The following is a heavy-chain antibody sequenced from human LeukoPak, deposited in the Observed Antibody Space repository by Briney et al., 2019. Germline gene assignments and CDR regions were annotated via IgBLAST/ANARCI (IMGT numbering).Heavy chain of an antibody. V-gene: IGHV4-34*01. CDR2: INHSGST. D-gene: IGHD6-19*01. J-gene: IGHJ1*01. Sequence: SETLSLTCAVYGGSFSGYYWSWIRQPPGKGLEWIGEINHSGSTDYNPSLKSRVTISVDTSKNQFSLKLSSVTAADTVVYYCARDTGYSSGWYRPEYFQHWGQGTLVTVSS. CDR1: GGSFSGYY. CDR3: ARDTGYSSGWYRPEYFQH.